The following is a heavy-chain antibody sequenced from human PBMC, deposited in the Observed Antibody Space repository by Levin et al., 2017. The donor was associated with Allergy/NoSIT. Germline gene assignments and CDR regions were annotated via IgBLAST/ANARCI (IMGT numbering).Heavy chain of an antibody. CDR2: INHSGGT. CDR3: ALGSSGYYLDY. J-gene: IGHJ4*02. CDR1: GGSFSGYY. D-gene: IGHD3-22*01. Sequence: ETLSLTCTVYGGSFSGYYWSWIRQPPGKGLDWIGEINHSGGTDYNPSLKSRVTISVDTSKNQFSLKLTSVTAADTAVYYCALGSSGYYLDYWGQGALVTVSS. V-gene: IGHV4-34*01.